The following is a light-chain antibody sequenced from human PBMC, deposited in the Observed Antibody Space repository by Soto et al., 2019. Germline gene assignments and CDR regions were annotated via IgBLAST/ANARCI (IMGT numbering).Light chain of an antibody. CDR1: QSLNTD. Sequence: EILLTQSPASLSVSPGESATLSCRASQSLNTDLAWYQQKPGQAPRLLLYGTSTRATGTPTRFSGSGSGTEFTLTISSLQSEDFAIYYCQQYKSWPPITFGQGTRWRL. CDR3: QQYKSWPPIT. J-gene: IGKJ5*01. V-gene: IGKV3-15*01. CDR2: GTS.